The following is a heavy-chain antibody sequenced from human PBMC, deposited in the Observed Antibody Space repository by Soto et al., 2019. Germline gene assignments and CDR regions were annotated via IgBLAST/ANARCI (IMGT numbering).Heavy chain of an antibody. CDR3: ARVVVPAAIGWFDP. J-gene: IGHJ5*02. V-gene: IGHV4-59*01. Sequence: PSETLSLPCAVSGCSMRSYYWSWIRQPPGKGLEWIGYIYYSGSTNYNPSLKSRVTISVDTSKNQFSLKLSSVTAADTAVYYCARVVVPAAIGWFDPWGQGTLVTFPS. D-gene: IGHD2-2*01. CDR1: GCSMRSYY. CDR2: IYYSGST.